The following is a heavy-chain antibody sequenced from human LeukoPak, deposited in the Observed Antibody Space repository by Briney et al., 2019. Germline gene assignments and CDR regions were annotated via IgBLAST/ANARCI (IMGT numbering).Heavy chain of an antibody. D-gene: IGHD5-24*01. Sequence: PGGSLRLSCATSGFTFSNYAMHWVRQAPGKGLEWVSFIRYDANNKYYADSVKGRFTISRDNSKNTLYLHMNSLRAEDTAFYYRAKGRVQMATITPFDFWGQGTLVTVSS. J-gene: IGHJ4*02. CDR2: IRYDANNK. CDR3: AKGRVQMATITPFDF. CDR1: GFTFSNYA. V-gene: IGHV3-30*02.